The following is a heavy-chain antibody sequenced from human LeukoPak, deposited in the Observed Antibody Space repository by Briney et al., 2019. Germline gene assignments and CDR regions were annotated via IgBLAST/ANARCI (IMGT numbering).Heavy chain of an antibody. Sequence: GGTLRLSCAASGFTFSSFGMSWVRQAPGKGLEWVSAISGSGGSTYYADSVKGRFTISRDNSKNTMYLQMNSLRAEDTAVYYCAKVAMVRGVIVYYYYYYMDVWGKGTTVTISS. CDR3: AKVAMVRGVIVYYYYYYMDV. V-gene: IGHV3-23*01. J-gene: IGHJ6*03. CDR1: GFTFSSFG. D-gene: IGHD3-10*01. CDR2: ISGSGGST.